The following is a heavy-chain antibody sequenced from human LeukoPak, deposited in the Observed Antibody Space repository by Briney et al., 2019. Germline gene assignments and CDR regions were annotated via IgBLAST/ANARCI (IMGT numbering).Heavy chain of an antibody. CDR1: GFAFSRYT. D-gene: IGHD3-10*01. CDR2: ITDIHDIT. V-gene: IGHV3-23*01. J-gene: IGHJ5*02. Sequence: GSLRLSCAASGFAFSRYTIIWVRQAPGKGLEWVSTITDIHDITYNADFVKGRFTISRDNSKNTLYLQMNSLRVEDTALYYCARVLRGDWFDPWGQGTLVTVSS. CDR3: ARVLRGDWFDP.